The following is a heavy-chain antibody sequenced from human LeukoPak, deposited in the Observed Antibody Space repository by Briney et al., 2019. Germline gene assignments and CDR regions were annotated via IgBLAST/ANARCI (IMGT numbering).Heavy chain of an antibody. CDR1: GFTFSSYS. D-gene: IGHD2-15*01. CDR2: IYSGGST. Sequence: GGSLRLSCAASGFTFSSYSMNWVRQAPGKGLEWVSVIYSGGSTYYADSVKGRFTISRDNSKNTLYLQMNSLRAEDTAVYYCARGRIASYYFDYWGQGTLVTVSS. J-gene: IGHJ4*02. V-gene: IGHV3-53*01. CDR3: ARGRIASYYFDY.